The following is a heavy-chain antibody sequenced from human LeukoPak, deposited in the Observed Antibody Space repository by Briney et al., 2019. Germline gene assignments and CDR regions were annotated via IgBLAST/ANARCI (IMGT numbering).Heavy chain of an antibody. V-gene: IGHV4-31*03. CDR3: ARDGDGSGNFDY. CDR1: GGSISSGDYY. D-gene: IGHD6-25*01. Sequence: TLSLTCTVSGGSISSGDYYWTWIRQHPGKGLEWLGYIYYSGSTYYNPSLRSRVTVSVDTSKNQFSLKVSSVTAADTAVYYCARDGDGSGNFDYWGQGTLVTVSS. CDR2: IYYSGST. J-gene: IGHJ4*02.